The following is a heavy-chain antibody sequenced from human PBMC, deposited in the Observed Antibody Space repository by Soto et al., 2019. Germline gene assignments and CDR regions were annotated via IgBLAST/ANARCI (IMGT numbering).Heavy chain of an antibody. CDR3: ARRRIAAAAEDIWFDP. Sequence: SETLSLTCTVSGGSISSSSYYWGWIRQPPGKGLEWIGSIYYSGSTYYNPSLKSRVTISVDTSKNQFSLKLSSVTAADTAVYYXARRRIAAAAEDIWFDPWGQGTLVTVSS. CDR1: GGSISSSSYY. CDR2: IYYSGST. V-gene: IGHV4-39*01. D-gene: IGHD6-13*01. J-gene: IGHJ5*02.